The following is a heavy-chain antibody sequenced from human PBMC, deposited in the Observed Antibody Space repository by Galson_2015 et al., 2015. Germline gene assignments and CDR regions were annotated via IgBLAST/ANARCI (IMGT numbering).Heavy chain of an antibody. V-gene: IGHV1-69*13. J-gene: IGHJ4*02. Sequence: SVKVSCKASGGTFSSYAISWVRQAPGQGLEWMGGIIPIFGTANYAQKFQGRVTITADESTSAAYMELSSLRSEDTAVYYCARTYSSSSGDFDYWGQGTLVTVSS. D-gene: IGHD6-6*01. CDR3: ARTYSSSSGDFDY. CDR2: IIPIFGTA. CDR1: GGTFSSYA.